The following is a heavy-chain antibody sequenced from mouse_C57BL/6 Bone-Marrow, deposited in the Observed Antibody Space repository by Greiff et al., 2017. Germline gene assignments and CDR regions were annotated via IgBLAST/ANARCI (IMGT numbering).Heavy chain of an antibody. V-gene: IGHV1-82*01. CDR2: IYPGDGDT. D-gene: IGHD2-3*01. CDR3: ARWLLPYYFDY. J-gene: IGHJ2*01. CDR1: GYAFSSSW. Sequence: RVESGASVKISCKASGYAFSSSWMNWVKQRPGKGLEWIGRIYPGDGDTNYNGKFKGKATLTADKSSSTAYMQLSSLTSEDSAVYFCARWLLPYYFDYWGQGTTLTVSS.